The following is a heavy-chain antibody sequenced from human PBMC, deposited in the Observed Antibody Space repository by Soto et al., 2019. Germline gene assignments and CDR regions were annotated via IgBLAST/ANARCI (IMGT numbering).Heavy chain of an antibody. V-gene: IGHV3-66*01. CDR2: IYSGGTT. D-gene: IGHD7-27*01. Sequence: EVQLVESGGALVQPGGSLRLSCAASGFTVSNNYMSWVRQAPGKGLEWVSLIYSGGTTSYADSVKGRFTISRDSSKNTLELQMNSLRAEDTAVYYCARNSGSKLGPRTAGEGHWGQGTLVTVSS. CDR3: ARNSGSKLGPRTAGEGH. CDR1: GFTVSNNY. J-gene: IGHJ4*02.